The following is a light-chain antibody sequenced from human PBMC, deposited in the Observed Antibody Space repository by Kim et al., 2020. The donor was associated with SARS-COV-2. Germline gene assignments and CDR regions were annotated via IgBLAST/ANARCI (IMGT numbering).Light chain of an antibody. Sequence: SLATGGGATLSCRASQNIRSYLAWYQQRPGQAPRLLIYDASTRVTGIPARFSGSGSGTDFTLSISSLEPEDFAVYYCQQRNTWPSFGGGTKVDIK. CDR1: QNIRSY. V-gene: IGKV3-11*01. J-gene: IGKJ4*01. CDR3: QQRNTWPS. CDR2: DAS.